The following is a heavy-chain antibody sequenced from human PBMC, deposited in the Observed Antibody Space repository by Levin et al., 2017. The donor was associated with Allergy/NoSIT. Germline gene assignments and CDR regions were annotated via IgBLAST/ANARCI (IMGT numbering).Heavy chain of an antibody. CDR1: GFTFSNAW. CDR3: TTDLDPGAYFEF. Sequence: GGSLRLSCAASGFTFSNAWMSWVRQAPGKGLEWVGRIKSRSDGGTTDYAAPVKGRFAISRDDSKNMLYLQVNSLEIEDTAVYYCTTDLDPGAYFEFWGQGTLVTVSS. CDR2: IKSRSDGGTT. J-gene: IGHJ4*02. V-gene: IGHV3-15*01. D-gene: IGHD4-17*01.